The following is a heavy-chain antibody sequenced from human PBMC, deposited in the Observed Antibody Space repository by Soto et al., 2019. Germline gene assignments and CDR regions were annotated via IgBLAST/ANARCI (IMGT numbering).Heavy chain of an antibody. Sequence: QVQLVQSGAEVKKPGSSVEVSCKASGGTFSSYTISWVRQAPGQGLEWMGRIIPILGIANYAQKFQGRVTITADKSTSTAYMELSSLRSEDTAVYYCARGQYSSGWRSYGMDVWGQGTTVTVSS. J-gene: IGHJ6*02. D-gene: IGHD6-19*01. V-gene: IGHV1-69*02. CDR1: GGTFSSYT. CDR2: IIPILGIA. CDR3: ARGQYSSGWRSYGMDV.